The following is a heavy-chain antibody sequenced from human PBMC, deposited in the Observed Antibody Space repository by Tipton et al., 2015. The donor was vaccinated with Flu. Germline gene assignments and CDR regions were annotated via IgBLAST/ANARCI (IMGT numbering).Heavy chain of an antibody. CDR1: GSSISSYY. V-gene: IGHV4-59*01. CDR3: ARGAYYGTKY. D-gene: IGHD3-22*01. CDR2: IYYSGST. J-gene: IGHJ4*02. Sequence: TLSLTCTVSGSSISSYYWSWIRQPPGKGLEWIGYIYYSGSTNYNPSLKSRVTISVDTSKNQFSLKLSSVTAADTAVYYCARGAYYGTKYWGQGTLVTVSS.